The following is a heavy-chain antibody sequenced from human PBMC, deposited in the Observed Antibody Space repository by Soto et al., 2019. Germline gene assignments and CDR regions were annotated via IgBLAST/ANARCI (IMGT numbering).Heavy chain of an antibody. CDR3: TRGPRSTSTGTGAF. J-gene: IGHJ2*01. CDR1: GVTCKRFW. CDR2: INDDGIST. Sequence: PGGYLGRSCAASGVTCKRFWMHWVRQVPGKGPEWVSRINDDGISTKYADSVKGRFTISRDNAKNTLYLQMNALRVEDTAFYYCTRGPRSTSTGTGAFWG. D-gene: IGHD1-1*01. V-gene: IGHV3-74*03.